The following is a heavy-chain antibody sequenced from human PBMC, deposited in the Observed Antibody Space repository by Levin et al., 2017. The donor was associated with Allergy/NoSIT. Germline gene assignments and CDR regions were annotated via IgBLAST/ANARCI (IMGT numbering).Heavy chain of an antibody. CDR3: ASWAMYHYDRSAFDYFYYATDV. J-gene: IGHJ6*02. V-gene: IGHV3-21*01. CDR2: ISAGGNYI. CDR1: GILFSSYD. D-gene: IGHD3-22*01. Sequence: GESLKISCAASGILFSSYDMNWVRQAPGKGLEWDSSISAGGNYIYYADSVKGRFTISRDNAKNSLFLQMNSLRAEDTAVYYCASWAMYHYDRSAFDYFYYATDVWGQGTTVTVSS.